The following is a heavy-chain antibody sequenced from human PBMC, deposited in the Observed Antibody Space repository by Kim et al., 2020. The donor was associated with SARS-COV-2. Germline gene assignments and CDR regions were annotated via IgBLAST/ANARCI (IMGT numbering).Heavy chain of an antibody. Sequence: SVKGRFTISRDNSKNTLYLQMSSLRAEDTAVYYCVKDLLYPMTGVYYFDYWGQGTLVTVSS. J-gene: IGHJ4*02. V-gene: IGHV3-64D*09. CDR3: VKDLLYPMTGVYYFDY. D-gene: IGHD2-8*01.